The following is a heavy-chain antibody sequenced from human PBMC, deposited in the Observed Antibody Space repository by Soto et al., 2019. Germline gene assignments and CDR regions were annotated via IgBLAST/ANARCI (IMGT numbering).Heavy chain of an antibody. D-gene: IGHD6-13*01. CDR3: ARHGVSLTAGGRPPRKYYSPMDV. CDR1: GFSFTTYW. CDR2: IYPGDSDT. Sequence: GESLKISCKGSGFSFTTYWIAWVRQMPGKGLEWMGIIYPGDSDTRYSPSFQGQVTISADTSNIQFSLRLSSVTAADTAVYYCARHGVSLTAGGRPPRKYYSPMDVWGQGTTVTVSS. J-gene: IGHJ6*02. V-gene: IGHV5-51*01.